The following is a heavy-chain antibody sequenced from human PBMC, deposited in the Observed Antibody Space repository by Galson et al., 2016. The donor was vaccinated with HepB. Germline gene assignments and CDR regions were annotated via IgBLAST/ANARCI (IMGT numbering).Heavy chain of an antibody. D-gene: IGHD2-2*01. CDR2: INTNTGKS. CDR3: ARDMGYCSSTSCYVTAFDM. CDR1: GYTVTTYA. V-gene: IGHV7-4-1*02. Sequence: SVKVSCKASGYTVTTYAMNWVRQAPGQGLEWMGWINTNTGKSTYAQGFTGRFVFSLDTSVTTTYLQISGLKAEDTAVCYRARDMGYCSSTSCYVTAFDMWGQGTMIPVSA. J-gene: IGHJ3*02.